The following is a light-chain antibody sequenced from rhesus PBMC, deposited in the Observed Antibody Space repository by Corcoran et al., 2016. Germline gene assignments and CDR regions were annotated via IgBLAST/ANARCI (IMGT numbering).Light chain of an antibody. CDR2: EAS. J-gene: IGKJ2*01. V-gene: IGKV1-25*01. CDR1: QGITND. Sequence: DIQMTQSPSSLSASVGDRVTITCRASQGITNDLAWYQQKPGETPKLLIYEASSLQSGTSSRFSGSGSGTDFTLTISSLQSEDFATYSCQHYYSTPYSFGQGTKVEIK. CDR3: QHYYSTPYS.